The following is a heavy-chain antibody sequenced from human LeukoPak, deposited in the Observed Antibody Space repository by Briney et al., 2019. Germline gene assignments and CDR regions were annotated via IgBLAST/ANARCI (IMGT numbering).Heavy chain of an antibody. Sequence: SETLSLTCTVSGGSLSTYYWSWIRQPPGKGLEWIGYIFYSGSTNYNPSLKSRVTISVDTSKNRFSLKLSSVTAADTAVYYCARRPGGVRHRNWFDPWGQGTLVTVSS. J-gene: IGHJ5*02. CDR1: GGSLSTYY. V-gene: IGHV4-59*12. D-gene: IGHD3-16*01. CDR2: IFYSGST. CDR3: ARRPGGVRHRNWFDP.